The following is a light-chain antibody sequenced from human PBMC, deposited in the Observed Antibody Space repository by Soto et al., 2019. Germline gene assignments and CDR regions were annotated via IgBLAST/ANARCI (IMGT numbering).Light chain of an antibody. V-gene: IGLV2-14*03. Sequence: QSALTQPASVSGSPGQSATISCTGTSSDIGGYRYVSWYQQRPGKAPKLMIHDVTNRPSGVSDRFSGSKSGNTASLTISGLQAEDEADYYCTSYTSDSSVIFGGGTKVTVL. CDR3: TSYTSDSSVI. CDR2: DVT. CDR1: SSDIGGYRY. J-gene: IGLJ2*01.